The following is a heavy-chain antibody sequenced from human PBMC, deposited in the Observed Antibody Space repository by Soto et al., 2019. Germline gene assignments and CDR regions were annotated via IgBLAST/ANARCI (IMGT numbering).Heavy chain of an antibody. CDR1: GGAFSSYA. J-gene: IGHJ6*02. CDR3: ARELFRVSFDSRWGYYGMDV. D-gene: IGHD3-9*01. CDR2: IIPIFGTA. V-gene: IGHV1-69*06. Sequence: SVKVSCKASGGAFSSYAISWVRQAPGQGLEWMGGIIPIFGTANYAQKFQGRVTITADKSTTTAYMELSSLRSEDTAVYYCARELFRVSFDSRWGYYGMDVWGPGTTVTVSS.